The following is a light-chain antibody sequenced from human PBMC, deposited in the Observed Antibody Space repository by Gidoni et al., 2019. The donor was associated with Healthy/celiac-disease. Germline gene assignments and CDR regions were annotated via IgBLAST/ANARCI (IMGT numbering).Light chain of an antibody. V-gene: IGKV3-15*01. J-gene: IGKJ1*01. CDR3: QQYNNWPPWT. CDR2: GAS. CDR1: QSVSSN. Sequence: EIVMTQSPATLSVSPGERATLPCRASQSVSSNLAWYQQKPGQATRLLIYGASTRATGSPARFSGSGSGTEFTLTISSLQSEDFAVYYCQQYNNWPPWTFGQGTKVEIK.